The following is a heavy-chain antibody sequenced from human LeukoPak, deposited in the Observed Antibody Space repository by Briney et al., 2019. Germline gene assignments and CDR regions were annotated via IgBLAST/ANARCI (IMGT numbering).Heavy chain of an antibody. CDR3: ARNQTFGDSSWSWFDP. Sequence: SVKVSCKASGGTFSSYVISWVRQAPGQGLEWMGGINPIFGTPLYAQRFQGRVTITMDGSTSTAYMELSSLRSEDTAVYYCARNQTFGDSSWSWFDPWGQGTLVTVSS. CDR2: INPIFGTP. J-gene: IGHJ5*02. D-gene: IGHD4-17*01. V-gene: IGHV1-69*05. CDR1: GGTFSSYV.